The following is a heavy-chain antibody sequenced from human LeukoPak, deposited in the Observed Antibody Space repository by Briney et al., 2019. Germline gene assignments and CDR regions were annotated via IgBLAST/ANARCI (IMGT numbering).Heavy chain of an antibody. CDR3: ARSLWFGELLYGYYFDY. D-gene: IGHD3-10*01. Sequence: SETLSLTCTVSGGSISSSDYYWGWIRQPPGKGLEWIGTIYYNGATRYDPSLQSRVTMSVDTSSNQFSLELKSVTAADTAVYYCARSLWFGELLYGYYFDYWGQGTLVTVSS. J-gene: IGHJ4*02. CDR2: IYYNGAT. CDR1: GGSISSSDYY. V-gene: IGHV4-39*07.